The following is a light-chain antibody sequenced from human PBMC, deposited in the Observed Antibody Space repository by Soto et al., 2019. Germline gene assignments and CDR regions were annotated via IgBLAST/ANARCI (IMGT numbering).Light chain of an antibody. CDR2: AVS. V-gene: IGLV2-11*01. J-gene: IGLJ3*02. CDR3: CSYPPSEIWV. Sequence: QSVLTQPRSVSGSPGQSVTISCTGTNSDVGGYNFVSWYQQLPGKAPKLMISAVSQRPSGVPDRFSGSKSGNTASLTISGLQADDEADYFCCSYPPSEIWVVGGGTKVTVL. CDR1: NSDVGGYNF.